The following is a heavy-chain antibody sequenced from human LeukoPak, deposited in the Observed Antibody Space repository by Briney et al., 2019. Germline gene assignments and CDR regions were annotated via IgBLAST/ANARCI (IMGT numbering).Heavy chain of an antibody. V-gene: IGHV3-23*01. CDR2: ISGSGGST. J-gene: IGHJ4*02. CDR3: ANQGPSMITFGGVLRY. Sequence: PGGSLRLSCAASGFTFSSYAMSWVRQAPGKGLEWVSAISGSGGSTYYADSVKGRFTISRDNSKNTLYLQMNSLRAEDTAVYYCANQGPSMITFGGVLRYWGQGTLVTVSS. D-gene: IGHD3-16*01. CDR1: GFTFSSYA.